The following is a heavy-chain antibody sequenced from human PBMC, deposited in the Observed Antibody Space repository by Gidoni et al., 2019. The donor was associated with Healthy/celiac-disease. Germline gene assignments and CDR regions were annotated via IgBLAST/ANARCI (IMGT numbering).Heavy chain of an antibody. J-gene: IGHJ6*02. V-gene: IGHV4-59*08. Sequence: QVQLQESGPGLVKPSDTLSLTCTVPGGSISSYYWSWIRQPPGKGLEWIGYIYYSGSTNYNPSLKSRVTISVDTSKNQFSLKLSSVTAADTAVYYCARRSAYYYYGMDVWGQGTTVTVSS. CDR3: ARRSAYYYYGMDV. CDR1: GGSISSYY. CDR2: IYYSGST. D-gene: IGHD6-25*01.